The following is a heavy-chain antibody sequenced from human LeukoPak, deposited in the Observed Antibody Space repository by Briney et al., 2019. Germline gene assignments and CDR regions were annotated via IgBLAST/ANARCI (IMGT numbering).Heavy chain of an antibody. CDR2: IYPGDSDT. J-gene: IGHJ4*02. D-gene: IGHD3-16*01. CDR3: ARLDGTRGGDF. Sequence: GESLKISCKGSGFGFSGYWFGWVRQMPGKGLEWMGIIYPGDSDTRYSPSFQGHVTISADQSINTAYLQWSSLKASDTGIYHCARLDGTRGGDFWGQGTLVTVSP. V-gene: IGHV5-51*01. CDR1: GFGFSGYW.